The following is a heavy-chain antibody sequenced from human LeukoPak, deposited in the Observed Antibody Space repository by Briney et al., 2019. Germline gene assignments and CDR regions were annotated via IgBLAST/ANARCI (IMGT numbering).Heavy chain of an antibody. CDR1: GYTFTGYY. CDR2: INPNSGGT. D-gene: IGHD5-12*01. V-gene: IGHV1-2*02. J-gene: IGHJ6*03. Sequence: ASVKVSCKASGYTFTGYYMHWVRQAPGQGLEWMGWINPNSGGTNYAQKFQGRVTMTRDTSISTAYMELSRLRSDGTAVYYCARVFGATIDYYYYYYMDVWGKGATVTISS. CDR3: ARVFGATIDYYYYYYMDV.